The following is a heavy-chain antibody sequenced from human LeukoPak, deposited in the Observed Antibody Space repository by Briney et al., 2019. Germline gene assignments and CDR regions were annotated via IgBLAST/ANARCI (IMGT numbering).Heavy chain of an antibody. J-gene: IGHJ4*02. Sequence: PGGSLRLSCVGSGFTFSYYWVTWVRQAPGKGLEWVANIKPDGSAQYYADSVRGRFTISRDSAKNSLYLQMNSLRAEDTAVYYCARDGNYYDSSGYSDYWGQGTLVTVSS. CDR2: IKPDGSAQ. D-gene: IGHD3-22*01. V-gene: IGHV3-7*01. CDR1: GFTFSYYW. CDR3: ARDGNYYDSSGYSDY.